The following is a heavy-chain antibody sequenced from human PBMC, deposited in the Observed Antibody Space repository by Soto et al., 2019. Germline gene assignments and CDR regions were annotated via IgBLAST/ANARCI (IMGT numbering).Heavy chain of an antibody. CDR2: IYYSGST. D-gene: IGHD3-10*01. Sequence: SETLSLTCTVSGGSISSGGYYWSWIRQHPGKGLEWIGYIYYSGSTYYNPSLKSRVTISVDTSKNQFSLKLSSVTAADTAVYYCARQPTGRDDPSGYWGQGTLVTVSS. CDR1: GGSISSGGYY. J-gene: IGHJ4*02. V-gene: IGHV4-31*03. CDR3: ARQPTGRDDPSGY.